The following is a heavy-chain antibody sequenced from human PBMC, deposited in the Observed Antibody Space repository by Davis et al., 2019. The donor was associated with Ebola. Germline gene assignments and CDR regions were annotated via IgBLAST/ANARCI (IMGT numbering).Heavy chain of an antibody. CDR3: ARVPCGGDCYSAWYFDL. D-gene: IGHD2-21*01. V-gene: IGHV3-53*01. Sequence: GGSLRLSCAASGFTVSSNYMSWVRQAPGKGLEWVSVIYSGGSTYYADSVKGRFTISRDNSKNTLYLQMNSLRAEDTAVYYCARVPCGGDCYSAWYFDLWGRGTLVTVSS. CDR1: GFTVSSNY. CDR2: IYSGGST. J-gene: IGHJ2*01.